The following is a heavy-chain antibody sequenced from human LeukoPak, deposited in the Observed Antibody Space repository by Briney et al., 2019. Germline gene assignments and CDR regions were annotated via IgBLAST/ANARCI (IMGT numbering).Heavy chain of an antibody. Sequence: ASVKVSCKASGYTFTSYGISWVRQAPGQGLEWMGWISAYNGNTNYAQKLQGRVTMTTDTSTSTAYMELRSLRSDDTAVYYCARVNSYDSSGYLDLRPYFDYWGQGTLVTVSS. V-gene: IGHV1-18*01. J-gene: IGHJ4*02. CDR1: GYTFTSYG. CDR3: ARVNSYDSSGYLDLRPYFDY. D-gene: IGHD3-22*01. CDR2: ISAYNGNT.